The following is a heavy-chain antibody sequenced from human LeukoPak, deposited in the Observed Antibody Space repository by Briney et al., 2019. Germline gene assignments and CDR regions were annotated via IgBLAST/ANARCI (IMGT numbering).Heavy chain of an antibody. Sequence: SETLSLTCTVSGGSISSYYWSWIRQPPGKGLEWIGYIYYSGSTNYNPSLKSRVTISVDTSKNQFSLKLSSVTAADTAVYYCASHYSGSYYDAFDIWGQGTMVTVSS. D-gene: IGHD1-26*01. CDR2: IYYSGST. V-gene: IGHV4-59*01. CDR1: GGSISSYY. J-gene: IGHJ3*02. CDR3: ASHYSGSYYDAFDI.